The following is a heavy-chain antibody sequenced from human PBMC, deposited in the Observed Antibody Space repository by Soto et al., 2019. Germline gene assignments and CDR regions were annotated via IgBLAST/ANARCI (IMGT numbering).Heavy chain of an antibody. D-gene: IGHD3-10*01. J-gene: IGHJ3*02. V-gene: IGHV3-33*01. CDR3: ARDRRTVRGVIDAFDI. CDR2: IWYDGSNK. Sequence: QVQLVESGGGVVQPGRSLRLSCAASGFTFSSYGMHWVRQAPGKGLKWVAVIWYDGSNKYYADSVKGRFTISRDNSKNTLYLQMNSLRAEDTAVYYCARDRRTVRGVIDAFDIWGQGTMVTVSS. CDR1: GFTFSSYG.